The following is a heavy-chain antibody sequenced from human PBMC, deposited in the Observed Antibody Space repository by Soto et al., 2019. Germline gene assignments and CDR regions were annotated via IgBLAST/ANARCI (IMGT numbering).Heavy chain of an antibody. CDR2: IIPILGIA. D-gene: IGHD2-2*01. CDR3: ARDSDGPADMRGSYYYCMDV. Sequence: QVQLVQSGAEVKKPGSSVKVSCKASVGTFSSYTISWVRQAPGQGLEWMGRIIPILGIANYAQKFQGRVTITAANATSTAYLELSSLRSEDTAVYYCARDSDGPADMRGSYYYCMDVWGQGTTVTVSS. V-gene: IGHV1-69*08. CDR1: VGTFSSYT. J-gene: IGHJ6*02.